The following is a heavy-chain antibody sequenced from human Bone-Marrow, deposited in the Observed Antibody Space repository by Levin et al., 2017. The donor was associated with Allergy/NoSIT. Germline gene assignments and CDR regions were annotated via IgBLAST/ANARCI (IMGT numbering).Heavy chain of an antibody. CDR1: GFSLSTSGVG. V-gene: IGHV2-5*02. Sequence: SGPTLVKPTQTLTLTCTFSGFSLSTSGVGVGWIRQPPGKALEWLALIYWDDDKRYSPSLKSRLTITKDTSKNQVVLTMTNMDPVDTATYYCAQARIAAAGYYFDYWGQGTLVTVSS. CDR3: AQARIAAAGYYFDY. J-gene: IGHJ4*02. D-gene: IGHD6-13*01. CDR2: IYWDDDK.